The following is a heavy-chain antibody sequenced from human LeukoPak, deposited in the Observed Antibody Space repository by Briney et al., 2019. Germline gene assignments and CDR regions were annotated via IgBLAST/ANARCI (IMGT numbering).Heavy chain of an antibody. CDR2: INAGNGNT. V-gene: IGHV1-3*01. J-gene: IGHJ4*02. CDR1: GYTFTSYA. CDR3: ARDQDCDY. Sequence: ASVKVSCKASGYTFTSYAMHWVRQAPGQRLEWMGWINAGNGNTKYSQKFQGRVTITRDTSTSTVYMELSSLRSEDTAMYYCARDQDCDYWGQGTLVTVSS.